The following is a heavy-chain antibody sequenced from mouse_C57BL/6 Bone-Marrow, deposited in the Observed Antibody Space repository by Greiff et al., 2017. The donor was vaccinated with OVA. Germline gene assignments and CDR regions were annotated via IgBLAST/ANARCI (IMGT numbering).Heavy chain of an antibody. V-gene: IGHV15-2*01. J-gene: IGHJ3*01. CDR3: ARNYYGNFAWFAY. CDR1: DSEVFPIAY. D-gene: IGHD2-1*01. CDR2: ILPSIGRT. Sequence: QVQLQQSGSELRSPGSSVKLSCKDFDSEVFPIAYMSWVRQKPGHGFEWIGGILPSIGRTLYGEKFEDKATLDADTLSNTAYLELNSLTSEDSAIYYCARNYYGNFAWFAYWGQGTLVTVSA.